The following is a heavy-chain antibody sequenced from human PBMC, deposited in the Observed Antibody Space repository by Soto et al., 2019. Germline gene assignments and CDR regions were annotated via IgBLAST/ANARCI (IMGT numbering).Heavy chain of an antibody. CDR2: IIPTLGIA. CDR1: GGTFSSYT. CDR3: AREEYYYGSGAFFDY. Sequence: QVQLVQSGAEVKKPGSSVKVSCKASGGTFSSYTISWVRQAPGQGLEWMGRIIPTLGIANYAQKFQGRVTITADKSTSTDYMELSSLRSDDTVVYYCAREEYYYGSGAFFDYWGQGTLVTVSS. V-gene: IGHV1-69*08. D-gene: IGHD3-10*01. J-gene: IGHJ4*02.